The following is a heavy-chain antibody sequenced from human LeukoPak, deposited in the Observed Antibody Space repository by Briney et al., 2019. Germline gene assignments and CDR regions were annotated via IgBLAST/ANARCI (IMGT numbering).Heavy chain of an antibody. J-gene: IGHJ4*02. D-gene: IGHD3-10*01. V-gene: IGHV4-59*01. CDR2: IYYSGST. CDR1: GRSISSYY. CDR3: ARVLGRVRGVIERYFDY. Sequence: PSETLALTCTVSGRSISSYYWSWIRQPPGKGLEWIGDIYYSGSTNYNPALKSRVTISVDTSKNHFSLKLNSVTGADTDVYYCARVLGRVRGVIERYFDYWGQGTLVTVSS.